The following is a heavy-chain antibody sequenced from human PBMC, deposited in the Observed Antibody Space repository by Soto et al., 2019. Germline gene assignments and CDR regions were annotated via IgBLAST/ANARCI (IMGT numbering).Heavy chain of an antibody. V-gene: IGHV3-66*01. J-gene: IGHJ6*02. CDR1: GFTVSTDW. Sequence: EVQLVESGGGLVQPGGSLRLSCAASGFTVSTDWMYWVRQAPGKGLEWVSLIKSGGNTYYADYVEGRFTISRDNSKNTVYLQMNSLRAEDTAVYYCVRENYYYGMDVWGQGTTVTVSS. CDR2: IKSGGNT. CDR3: VRENYYYGMDV.